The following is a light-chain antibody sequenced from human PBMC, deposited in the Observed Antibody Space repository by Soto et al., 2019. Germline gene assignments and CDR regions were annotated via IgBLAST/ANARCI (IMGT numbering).Light chain of an antibody. CDR3: QLYHNSPPST. J-gene: IGKJ1*01. Sequence: EIVMTQSPATLSLSPGERVTLSCRASQSVSNNLAWYQQKPGQAPRLLIYGASTRATGIPAMFSGSGSGTESTLTLSRLQSEDFAYYYRQLYHNSPPSTFGQGTKVDIK. V-gene: IGKV3-15*01. CDR1: QSVSNN. CDR2: GAS.